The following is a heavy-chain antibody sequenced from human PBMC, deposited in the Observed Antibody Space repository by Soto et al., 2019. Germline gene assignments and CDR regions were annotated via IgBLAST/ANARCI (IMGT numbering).Heavy chain of an antibody. CDR3: ARSGVRGGYYFDY. Sequence: SETLSLTCTVSGGSASSGSYYWSWIRQPPGKGLEWIGYIYYSGSTNYSPSLKSRVTISVDTSKNQFSLKLSSVTAADTAVYYCARSGVRGGYYFDYWGQGTLVTVSS. D-gene: IGHD3-10*01. CDR2: IYYSGST. V-gene: IGHV4-61*01. CDR1: GGSASSGSYY. J-gene: IGHJ4*02.